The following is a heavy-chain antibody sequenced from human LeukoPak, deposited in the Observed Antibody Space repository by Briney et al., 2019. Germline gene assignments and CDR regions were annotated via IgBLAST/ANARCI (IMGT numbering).Heavy chain of an antibody. V-gene: IGHV4-59*01. CDR3: ARDQASFDY. J-gene: IGHJ4*02. CDR1: GGSISSYY. CDR2: IYYSGST. Sequence: SETLSLTCTVSGGSISSYYWSRIRQPPGKGLEWIGYIYYSGSTNYNPSLKSRVTISVDTSKNQFSLKLSSVTAADTAVYYCARDQASFDYWGQGTLVTVSS.